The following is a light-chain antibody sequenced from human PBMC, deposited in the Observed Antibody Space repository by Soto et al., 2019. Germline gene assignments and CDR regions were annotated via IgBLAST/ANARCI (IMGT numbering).Light chain of an antibody. J-gene: IGLJ2*01. CDR2: SSN. Sequence: QSVLTQPPSTSGTPGQRVTISCSGSSSNIGSNTVNWYQHLPGTAPKLLIYSSNQRPSGVPDRFSGSKSGTSASLAVSGLQSEDEADYYCAAWDDRLKGVIFGGGTKLTVL. CDR3: AAWDDRLKGVI. CDR1: SSNIGSNT. V-gene: IGLV1-44*01.